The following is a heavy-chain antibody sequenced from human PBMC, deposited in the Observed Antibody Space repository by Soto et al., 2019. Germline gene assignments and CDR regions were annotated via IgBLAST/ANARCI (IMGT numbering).Heavy chain of an antibody. CDR2: IRSKANSYAT. Sequence: PGGSLRLSCAASGFTFSCSAMHWVRQASGKGLEWVGRIRSKANSYATAYAASVKGRFTISRDDSKNTAYLQMNSLKTEDTAVYYCTRPLSGPLAFDIWGQGTMVTVSS. V-gene: IGHV3-73*01. CDR3: TRPLSGPLAFDI. D-gene: IGHD5-12*01. CDR1: GFTFSCSA. J-gene: IGHJ3*02.